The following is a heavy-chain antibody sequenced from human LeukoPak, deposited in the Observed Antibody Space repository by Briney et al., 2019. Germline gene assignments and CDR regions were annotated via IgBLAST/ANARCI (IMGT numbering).Heavy chain of an antibody. CDR3: ARGVVVVVAATSWFDP. D-gene: IGHD2-15*01. CDR2: IYYSGST. V-gene: IGHV4-59*01. Sequence: KPSETLSLTCTVSGGSISSYYWSWIRQPPGKGLEWIEYIYYSGSTNYNPSLKSRVTISVDTSKNQFSLKLSSVTAADTAVYYCARGVVVVVAATSWFDPWGQGTLVTVSS. CDR1: GGSISSYY. J-gene: IGHJ5*02.